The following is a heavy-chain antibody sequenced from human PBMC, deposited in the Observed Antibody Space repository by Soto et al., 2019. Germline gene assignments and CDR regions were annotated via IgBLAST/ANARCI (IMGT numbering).Heavy chain of an antibody. CDR2: IGSTGSST. V-gene: IGHV3-23*01. D-gene: IGHD1-1*01. J-gene: IGHJ3*02. CDR3: AKALRSKTGSALYAFDI. CDR1: GFTFSNSA. Sequence: GGSLRLSCAASGFTFSNSAMSWIRQAPGKGLQWVSAIGSTGSSTYYTDSVKGRFTISRDNFKNTLYLQMNSLRAEDTAVYYCAKALRSKTGSALYAFDIWGQGTMVTVSS.